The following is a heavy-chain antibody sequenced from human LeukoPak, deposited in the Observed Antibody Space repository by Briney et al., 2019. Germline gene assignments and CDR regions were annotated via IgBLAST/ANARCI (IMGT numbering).Heavy chain of an antibody. J-gene: IGHJ4*02. V-gene: IGHV3-30*03. CDR1: GFTFSSYG. CDR3: ARALNINVGDPN. D-gene: IGHD3-16*01. CDR2: ISYDGSNK. Sequence: LRLSFAASGFTFSSYGMPWVRQAPGQGLEGVAVISYDGSNKYYADSVKGRFTISRDNSKNTLYLQMNSLRAEDTAVYYCARALNINVGDPNWGQGTLVTVSS.